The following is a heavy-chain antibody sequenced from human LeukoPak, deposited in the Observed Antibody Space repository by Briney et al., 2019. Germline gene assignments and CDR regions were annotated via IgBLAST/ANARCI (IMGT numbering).Heavy chain of an antibody. CDR1: GYRFPTYW. J-gene: IGHJ4*02. Sequence: GESLKISCKGSGYRFPTYWIGWVRQMPGKGLEWMGIIYPGDSDTRYSPSFQGQVTISADKSISTAYLQWSSLKASDTAMYYCASGVYDTKFDYWGQGTLVTVSS. CDR2: IYPGDSDT. D-gene: IGHD3-22*01. CDR3: ASGVYDTKFDY. V-gene: IGHV5-51*01.